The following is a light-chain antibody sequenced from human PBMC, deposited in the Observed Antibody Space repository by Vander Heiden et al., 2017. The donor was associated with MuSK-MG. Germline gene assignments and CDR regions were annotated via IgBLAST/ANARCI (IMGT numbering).Light chain of an antibody. CDR1: SYNIGAGYD. V-gene: IGLV1-40*01. J-gene: IGLJ2*01. CDR3: QSDDSSLSAV. CDR2: GNS. Sequence: QSVLTQPPSLSGAPGQRVTISGTGSSYNIGAGYDVHWYQQLPGTAPKLVIYGNSKRPSGVPDRFSGSKSGTAASLAITGLQAEEEADYYCQSDDSSLSAVFGGGTKLTVL.